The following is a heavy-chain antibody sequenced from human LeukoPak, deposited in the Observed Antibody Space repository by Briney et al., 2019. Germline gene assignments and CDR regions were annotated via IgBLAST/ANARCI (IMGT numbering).Heavy chain of an antibody. CDR2: IKQDGSEK. CDR3: AREMAMAVAGISWFDP. J-gene: IGHJ5*02. CDR1: GFTFSSYW. V-gene: IGHV3-7*01. Sequence: GGSLRLSCAASGFTFSSYWMSWVSQAPGKGLEWVANIKQDGSEKYYVDSVKGRFTISRDNAKNSLSLQMNSLRAEDTAVYYCAREMAMAVAGISWFDPWGQGTLVTVSS. D-gene: IGHD6-19*01.